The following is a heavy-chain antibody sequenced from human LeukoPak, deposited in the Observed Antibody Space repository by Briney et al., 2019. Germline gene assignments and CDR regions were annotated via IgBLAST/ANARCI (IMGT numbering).Heavy chain of an antibody. J-gene: IGHJ4*02. CDR1: GFTFSSYG. V-gene: IGHV3-30*18. Sequence: GRSLRLSCAASGFTFSSYGMHWVRQAPGKGLEWVAVISYDGSNKYYADSVKGRFTISRDNSKNTLYLQMNSLRAEDTAVYYCAKPGLSGWIILTGYYKYWGQGTLVTVSS. CDR2: ISYDGSNK. CDR3: AKPGLSGWIILTGYYKY. D-gene: IGHD3-9*01.